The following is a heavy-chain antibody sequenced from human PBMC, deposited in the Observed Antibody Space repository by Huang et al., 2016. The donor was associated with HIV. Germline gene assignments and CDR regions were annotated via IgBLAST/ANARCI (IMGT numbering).Heavy chain of an antibody. CDR3: ARARGYYDSSVSYYFDY. CDR2: CMPIWGTA. V-gene: IGHV1-69*13. Sequence: QVQLVQSGAEVKKPGSSVKVSCTASGGTFSSYAISWVRQAPGQGLEWIGGCMPIWGTANDAQKVQGRGTITADESTSTAYMELSSLRSEDTAVYYCARARGYYDSSVSYYFDYWGQGTLVTVSS. CDR1: GGTFSSYA. J-gene: IGHJ4*02. D-gene: IGHD3-22*01.